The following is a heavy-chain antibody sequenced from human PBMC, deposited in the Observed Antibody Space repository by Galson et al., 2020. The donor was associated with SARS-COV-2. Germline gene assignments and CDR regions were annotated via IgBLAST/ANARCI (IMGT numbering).Heavy chain of an antibody. CDR1: GFTFSSPA. V-gene: IGHV3-30*04. D-gene: IGHD6-25*01. CDR2: ISSDGTKS. J-gene: IGHJ5*01. Sequence: GRSLRLSCRPSGFTFSSPAMHWVRQAPGKGLEWVALISSDGTKSYKLDSVKGRFTISRDNSKNTLFLQMDSLTTEDTAVYYCARETDDYTSGWYDFWCQGTLVTVSS. CDR3: ARETDDYTSGWYDF.